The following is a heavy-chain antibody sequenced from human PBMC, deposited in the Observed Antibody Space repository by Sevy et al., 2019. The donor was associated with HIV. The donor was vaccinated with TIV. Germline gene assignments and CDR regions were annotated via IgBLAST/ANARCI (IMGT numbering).Heavy chain of an antibody. CDR1: GGSISSSSYY. J-gene: IGHJ2*01. CDR3: ARLRGIQLWLPYWYFDL. V-gene: IGHV4-39*01. Sequence: SETLSLTCTVSGGSISSSSYYWGWIRQPPGKGLEWIGSIYYSGSTYYNPSLKSRVTISVDTSKNQFSLKLSSVTAADTAVYYCARLRGIQLWLPYWYFDLWGRGTLVTVSS. CDR2: IYYSGST. D-gene: IGHD5-18*01.